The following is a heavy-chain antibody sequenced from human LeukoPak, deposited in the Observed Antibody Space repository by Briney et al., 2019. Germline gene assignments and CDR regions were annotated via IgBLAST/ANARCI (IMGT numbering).Heavy chain of an antibody. J-gene: IGHJ4*02. CDR2: IYYSGST. Sequence: PSETLSLTCTVSGGSISSGGYYWSWIRQHPGKGVEWIGYIYYSGSTYYNPSLKSRVTISVDTSKNQFSLKLSSVTAADTAVYYCARVSYYDSSGYYIDYWGQGTLVTVSS. CDR1: GGSISSGGYY. V-gene: IGHV4-31*03. D-gene: IGHD3-22*01. CDR3: ARVSYYDSSGYYIDY.